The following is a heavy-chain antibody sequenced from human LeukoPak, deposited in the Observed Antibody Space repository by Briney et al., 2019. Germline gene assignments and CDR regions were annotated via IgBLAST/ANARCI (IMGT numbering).Heavy chain of an antibody. Sequence: ASVKVSCKASGYTFTSYGISWVRQAPGQGLEWMGWITDYNGETNYAQKLQGRVTMTTDTSTTTAYMELRSLRSDDTAVYYCARATGTWGHDGFDIWGQGTMVTVSS. J-gene: IGHJ3*02. V-gene: IGHV1-18*01. CDR3: ARATGTWGHDGFDI. CDR1: GYTFTSYG. CDR2: ITDYNGET. D-gene: IGHD3-16*01.